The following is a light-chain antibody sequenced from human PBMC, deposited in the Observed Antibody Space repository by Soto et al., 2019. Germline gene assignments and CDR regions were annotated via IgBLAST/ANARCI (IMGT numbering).Light chain of an antibody. CDR1: QSIYTD. J-gene: IGKJ1*01. Sequence: EIVLTQSPATLSFFPGERATLSCRASQSIYTDLAWYQQKPGQAPRLLIYDASNRATGIPARFSGSGSGTDFTLTISSLEPEEFEVYYCQQRNSWPRTFGQGTKVEIK. CDR2: DAS. V-gene: IGKV3-11*01. CDR3: QQRNSWPRT.